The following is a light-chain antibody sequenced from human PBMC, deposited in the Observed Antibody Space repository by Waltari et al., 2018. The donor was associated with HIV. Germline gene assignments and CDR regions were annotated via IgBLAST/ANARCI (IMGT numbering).Light chain of an antibody. CDR3: TSYAGSGHQGV. V-gene: IGLV2-8*01. CDR2: DVS. J-gene: IGLJ2*01. Sequence: QSALTQPPSASGSPGQSVTISCTGTSSDIGGYDSVSWYQQHPGKAPRLTIYDVSKRPAGVPDRCSGAKSGNTASLTVSGLQAEDEAHYYCTSYAGSGHQGVLGGGTKLTVL. CDR1: SSDIGGYDS.